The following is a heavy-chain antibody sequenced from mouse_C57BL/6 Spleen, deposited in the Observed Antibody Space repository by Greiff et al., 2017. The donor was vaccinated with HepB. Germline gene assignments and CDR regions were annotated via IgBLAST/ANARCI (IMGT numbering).Heavy chain of an antibody. CDR2: IYPGDGDT. V-gene: IGHV1-82*01. CDR3: ARSYYDGYYYFDY. J-gene: IGHJ2*01. Sequence: QVQLKESGPELVKPGASVKISCKASGYAFSSSWMNWVKQRPGKGLEWIGRIYPGDGDTNYNGKFKGKATLTADKSSSTAYMQLSSLTSEDSAVYFCARSYYDGYYYFDYWGQGTTLTVSS. CDR1: GYAFSSSW. D-gene: IGHD2-3*01.